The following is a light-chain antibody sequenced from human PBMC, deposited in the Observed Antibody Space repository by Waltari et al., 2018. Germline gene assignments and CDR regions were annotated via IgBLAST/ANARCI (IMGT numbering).Light chain of an antibody. J-gene: IGKJ4*01. CDR3: LHLNNFPLS. V-gene: IGKV1-9*01. CDR2: AAS. Sequence: DIQLTQSPSFLSASVRDRVTITCRASQGISTHLAWYQQKPGKGPKLRIYAASTLQSDIPSRFSGSGSGTEFTLTISSLQSEDFATYYCLHLNNFPLSFGGGTKVELK. CDR1: QGISTH.